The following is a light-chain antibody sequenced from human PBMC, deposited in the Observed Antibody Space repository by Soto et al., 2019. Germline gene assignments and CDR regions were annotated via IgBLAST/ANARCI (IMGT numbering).Light chain of an antibody. CDR2: GAS. Sequence: EIVMTQSPATLSVSPGERATLSCRASQSVSSNLAWYQQKPGQAPRLLIYGASTRATGIPARFRGSGSGTEFNLTISSLQSEDFAVYYCQQYNNWPREFGQGTKVEIK. V-gene: IGKV3-15*01. CDR1: QSVSSN. J-gene: IGKJ1*01. CDR3: QQYNNWPRE.